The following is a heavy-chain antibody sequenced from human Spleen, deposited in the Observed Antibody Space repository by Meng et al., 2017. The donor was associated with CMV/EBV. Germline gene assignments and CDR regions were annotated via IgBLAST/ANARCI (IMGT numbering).Heavy chain of an antibody. V-gene: IGHV1-69*05. CDR3: ARSSKFGVVSRYGMDV. CDR2: TIPIFGTA. CDR1: GGTFSSYA. J-gene: IGHJ6*02. D-gene: IGHD3-3*01. Sequence: SVKVSCKASGGTFSSYAISWVRQAPGQGLEWMGGTIPIFGTANYAQKFQGRVTITTDESTSTAYMELSSLRSEDTAVYYCARSSKFGVVSRYGMDVWGQGTTVTV.